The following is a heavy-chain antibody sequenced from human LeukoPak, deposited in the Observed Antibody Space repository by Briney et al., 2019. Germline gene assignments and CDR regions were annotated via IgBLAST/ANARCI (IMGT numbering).Heavy chain of an antibody. CDR2: IRSKANNYAT. CDR1: GFPFRGSA. J-gene: IGHJ4*02. V-gene: IGHV3-73*01. CDR3: TKSSGSYSFDY. D-gene: IGHD1-26*01. Sequence: GSLRPPLSAPGFPFRGSAMHRVRQASGKGLEGVGRIRSKANNYATVYAASVKGRFTISRDDSKNTAYLQMNSLKTEDTAVYYCTKSSGSYSFDYWGQGTLVTVSS.